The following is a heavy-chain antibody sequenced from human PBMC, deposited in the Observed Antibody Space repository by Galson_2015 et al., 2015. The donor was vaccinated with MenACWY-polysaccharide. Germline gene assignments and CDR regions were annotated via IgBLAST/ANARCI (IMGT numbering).Heavy chain of an antibody. V-gene: IGHV3-23*01. CDR2: ISGSGGST. D-gene: IGHD2-21*02. J-gene: IGHJ4*02. CDR3: AKDAGDCGGDCYSGNYFDY. CDR1: GFTFSSYA. Sequence: SLRLSCAASGFTFSSYAMSWVRQAPGKGLEWVSAISGSGGSTYYADSVKGRFTISRDNSKNTLYLQMNSLRAEDTAVYYCAKDAGDCGGDCYSGNYFDYWGQGTLVTVSS.